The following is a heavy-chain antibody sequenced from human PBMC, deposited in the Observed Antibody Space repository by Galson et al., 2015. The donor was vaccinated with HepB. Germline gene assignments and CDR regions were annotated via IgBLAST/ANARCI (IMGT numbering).Heavy chain of an antibody. CDR3: ARDLVYFDL. CDR1: GFTFSSYA. J-gene: IGHJ2*01. D-gene: IGHD2-8*02. V-gene: IGHV3-30-3*01. CDR2: ISSDGSNK. Sequence: SLRLSCAASGFTFSSYAMHWVRQAPGKGLEWVAFISSDGSNKYYADSVKGRFTIFRDNSQNTLFLHMNSLRAEDTALYYCARDLVYFDLWGRGTLVTVSS.